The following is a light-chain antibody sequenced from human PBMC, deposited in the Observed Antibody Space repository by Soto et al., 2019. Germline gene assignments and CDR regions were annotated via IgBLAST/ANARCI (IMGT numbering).Light chain of an antibody. V-gene: IGKV1-5*03. J-gene: IGKJ3*01. Sequence: IQMTQSPSTLSASVGDRVTITCRARQSISSWLAWYQQRPGRAPKLLIYKASTLVTGVPSRFSGSGSGTDFTLTISCLQPDDFATFYCQQYSSYSAFTFGPGTKVDIK. CDR3: QQYSSYSAFT. CDR2: KAS. CDR1: QSISSW.